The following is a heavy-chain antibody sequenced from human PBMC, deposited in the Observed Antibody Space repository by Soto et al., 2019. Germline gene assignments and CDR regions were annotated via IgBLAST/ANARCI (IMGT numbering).Heavy chain of an antibody. V-gene: IGHV4-31*02. Sequence: PLSLTWTVSGRSIRSAGYYWIWILQHPGKGLEWIAYIYYSGTTYYNPSLKSRVTISVDTSKNQFSLKLSSVTAADTAVYYCARVSGSSSPFDPWGQGTLVTVSS. D-gene: IGHD6-6*01. J-gene: IGHJ5*02. CDR1: GRSIRSAGYY. CDR3: ARVSGSSSPFDP. CDR2: IYYSGTT.